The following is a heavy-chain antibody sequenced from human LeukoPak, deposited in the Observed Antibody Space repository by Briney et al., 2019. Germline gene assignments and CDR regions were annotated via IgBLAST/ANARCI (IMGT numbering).Heavy chain of an antibody. D-gene: IGHD2-2*01. CDR3: ANKVYCSTTSCYHAGF. Sequence: SGTLSLTCAVSGGSLRSSNWWSWVRQPPGKGLEWIGEIYHSGTTNYNPSLKSRVTISMDTSKNQFSLNLRSVTAADTAVYYCANKVYCSTTSCYHAGFWGQGTLVTVSS. CDR2: IYHSGTT. CDR1: GGSLRSSNW. J-gene: IGHJ4*02. V-gene: IGHV4-4*02.